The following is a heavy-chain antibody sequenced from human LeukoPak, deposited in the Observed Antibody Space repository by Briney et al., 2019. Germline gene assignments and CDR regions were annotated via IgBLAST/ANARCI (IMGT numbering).Heavy chain of an antibody. V-gene: IGHV3-23*01. D-gene: IGHD4-11*01. Sequence: GGSLRLSWAASGFTFSSSTMTWVRQAPGQGLDWVSSITSTGGGSTYYADSVKGRFTISRDNSKNTLYLQMNSLRAEDTAVYYCAITGVRDFDSWGQGTLVTVSS. J-gene: IGHJ4*02. CDR3: AITGVRDFDS. CDR2: ITSTGGGST. CDR1: GFTFSSST.